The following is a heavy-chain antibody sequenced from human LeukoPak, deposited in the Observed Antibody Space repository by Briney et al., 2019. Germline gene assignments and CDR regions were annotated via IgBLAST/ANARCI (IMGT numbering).Heavy chain of an antibody. V-gene: IGHV1-2*02. CDR2: INPNSGGT. CDR3: ARDGVVTSNGNY. Sequence: ASVKVSCKASGYTFTTYYMHWVRQAPGQGLEWMGWINPNSGGTNYAQKFQGRVTMTRDTSISTAYMVLNRLRSDDTAVYYCARDGVVTSNGNYWGQGTLVTVSS. CDR1: GYTFTTYY. J-gene: IGHJ4*02. D-gene: IGHD3-3*01.